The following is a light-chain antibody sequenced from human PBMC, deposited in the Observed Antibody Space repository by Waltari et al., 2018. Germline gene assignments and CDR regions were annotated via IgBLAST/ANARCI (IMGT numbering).Light chain of an antibody. CDR1: NMGSKK. Sequence: SYELTQPLSVSVALGQTARITCGGNNMGSKKVHWYRQKPGQAPVLVICRDSNRPSGIPERFSGSNSGNTATLTISRAQAGDEADYYCQVWDSSVVFGGGTKLTVL. V-gene: IGLV3-9*01. CDR2: RDS. J-gene: IGLJ2*01. CDR3: QVWDSSVV.